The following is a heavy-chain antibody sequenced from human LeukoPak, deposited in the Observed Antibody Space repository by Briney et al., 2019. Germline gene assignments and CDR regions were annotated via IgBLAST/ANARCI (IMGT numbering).Heavy chain of an antibody. V-gene: IGHV3-30*02. CDR1: GFTFSTYG. CDR3: AKDRSYHYFDY. J-gene: IGHJ4*02. CDR2: IRYDGSEK. D-gene: IGHD5-18*01. Sequence: GGSLRLSCAASGFTFSTYGMHWVRQAPGKGVEWVAFIRYDGSEKYSTDSVKGRFTISRDNSKNTLYLRMNSLTAEDTAVYYCAKDRSYHYFDYWGQGTLVTVSS.